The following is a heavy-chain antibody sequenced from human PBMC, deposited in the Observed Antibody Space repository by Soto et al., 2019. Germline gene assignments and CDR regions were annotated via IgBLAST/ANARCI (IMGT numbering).Heavy chain of an antibody. J-gene: IGHJ4*02. CDR2: ISAGGATT. CDR1: GFTFGNFA. V-gene: IGHV3-23*01. D-gene: IGHD6-19*01. CDR3: AKDRGGTGWPFDH. Sequence: LRLSCTPSGFTFGNFAMIWVRQAPVKGLEWVSSISAGGATTYYADSVKGRVTMSRDNSKNTLSLQMISLRAEDSAVYYCAKDRGGTGWPFDHWGQGTLVTVS.